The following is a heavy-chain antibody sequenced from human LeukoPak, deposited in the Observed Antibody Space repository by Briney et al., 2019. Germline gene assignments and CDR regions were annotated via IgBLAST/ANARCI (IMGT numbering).Heavy chain of an antibody. D-gene: IGHD3-22*01. Sequence: RGSLRLSCAASGFTFDDYAMSWVRQAPGKGLEWVSGINWNGGSTGYEDSVKGRFTISRDNAKNSLYLQMNSLRAEDTALYYCARVGYDSSGPTVYYYYYYMDVWGKGTTVTVSS. CDR2: INWNGGST. CDR1: GFTFDDYA. V-gene: IGHV3-20*04. CDR3: ARVGYDSSGPTVYYYYYYMDV. J-gene: IGHJ6*03.